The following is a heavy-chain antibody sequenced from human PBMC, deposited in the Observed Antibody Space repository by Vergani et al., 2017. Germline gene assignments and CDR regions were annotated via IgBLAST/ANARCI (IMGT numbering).Heavy chain of an antibody. V-gene: IGHV4-59*01. CDR1: GSSLSGYY. Sequence: QVQLQESGPGLVRPSETLSLTCTVSGSSLSGYYWNWIRQTPGEGLEWIGYVEDSGYFNYNPSLKTRVSMSSDTSNNQFSLMLSSVTVADTAVYYCARSIVSRNPPDYFGHWGQGTLVTVSS. CDR3: ARSIVSRNPPDYFGH. D-gene: IGHD1-14*01. CDR2: VEDSGYF. J-gene: IGHJ4*02.